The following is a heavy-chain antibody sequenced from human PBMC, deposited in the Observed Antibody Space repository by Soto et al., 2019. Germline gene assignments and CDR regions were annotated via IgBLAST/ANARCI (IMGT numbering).Heavy chain of an antibody. CDR1: GGTFSSYA. V-gene: IGHV1-69*13. Sequence: SVKVSCKASGGTFSSYAISWVRQAPGQGLEWMGGIIPIFGTANYAQKFQGRVTITADESTSTAYLELSSLRSEDTAVSYCARVIYSYDSSGYRPQGIDPWGQGTLVTVS. CDR2: IIPIFGTA. D-gene: IGHD3-22*01. CDR3: ARVIYSYDSSGYRPQGIDP. J-gene: IGHJ5*02.